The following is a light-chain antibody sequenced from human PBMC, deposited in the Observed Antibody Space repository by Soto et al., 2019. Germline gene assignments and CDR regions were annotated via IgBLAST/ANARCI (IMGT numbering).Light chain of an antibody. CDR1: SSNIGSNY. V-gene: IGLV1-47*01. CDR2: RND. CDR3: SAWDDSLDGPV. Sequence: QSVLTQPTSASGTPGQRATISCSGSSSNIGSNYIYWYQRVPGTAPTLLIYRNDQRPSGVPDRFSGSKSGTSASLAISGLRSEDEADYFCSAWDDSLDGPVFGGGTQLTVL. J-gene: IGLJ2*01.